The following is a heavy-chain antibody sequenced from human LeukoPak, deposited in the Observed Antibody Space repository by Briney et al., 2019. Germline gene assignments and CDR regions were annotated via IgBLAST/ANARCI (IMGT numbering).Heavy chain of an antibody. CDR1: GFSVGSNF. D-gene: IGHD3-10*01. Sequence: GGSLRLSRAASGFSVGSNFMTWVRQAPGKGLECVSIIYSVGTTYYADSVRGRFTISRDNSKNTLYLQMDSLRAEDTAVYYCARKSDSLMVRGGDCWGQGTLVTVSS. CDR2: IYSVGTT. CDR3: ARKSDSLMVRGGDC. V-gene: IGHV3-66*01. J-gene: IGHJ4*02.